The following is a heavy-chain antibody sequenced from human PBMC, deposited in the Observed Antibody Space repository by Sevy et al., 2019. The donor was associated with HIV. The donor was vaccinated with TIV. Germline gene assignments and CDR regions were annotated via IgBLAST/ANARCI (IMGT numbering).Heavy chain of an antibody. Sequence: ASVKVSCKASGGTFNNYAFSWVRQAPGQGLEWVGGIIPILGTINYAQKFQGRVTITADESADTVYMKLSSLRSEDTAVYFCAKDLMEATNGFDNWRQGTLVTVSS. CDR1: GGTFNNYA. CDR3: AKDLMEATNGFDN. CDR2: IIPILGTI. V-gene: IGHV1-69*13. J-gene: IGHJ4*02. D-gene: IGHD2-8*01.